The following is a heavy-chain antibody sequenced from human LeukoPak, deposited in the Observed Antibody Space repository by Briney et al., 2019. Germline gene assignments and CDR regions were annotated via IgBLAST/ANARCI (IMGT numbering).Heavy chain of an antibody. J-gene: IGHJ4*02. CDR3: AKVPDYYGSGAPDY. CDR2: IRGGGDGT. CDR1: GFTFSSYA. D-gene: IGHD3-10*01. V-gene: IGHV3-23*01. Sequence: GGSLRLSCAASGFTFSSYAMSWVRQAPGKGLEWVSTIRGGGDGTYYVDSVKGRFTISRDNSRNTLYLQMNTLRVEDTAVYYCAKVPDYYGSGAPDYWGQGTLVTLSS.